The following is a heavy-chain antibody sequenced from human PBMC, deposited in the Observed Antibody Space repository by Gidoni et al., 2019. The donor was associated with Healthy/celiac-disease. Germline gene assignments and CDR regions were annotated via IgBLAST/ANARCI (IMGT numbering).Heavy chain of an antibody. CDR2: INHSGST. V-gene: IGHV4-34*01. CDR1: GGSFSGYY. CDR3: ARWSSGIVVVPAATNWFDP. Sequence: QVQLQQWGAGLLKPSETLSLTCAVYGGSFSGYYWSWIRQPPGKGLEWIGEINHSGSTNYNPSLKSRVTISVDTSKNQFSLKLSSVTAADTAVYYCARWSSGIVVVPAATNWFDPWGQGTLVTVSS. D-gene: IGHD2-2*01. J-gene: IGHJ5*02.